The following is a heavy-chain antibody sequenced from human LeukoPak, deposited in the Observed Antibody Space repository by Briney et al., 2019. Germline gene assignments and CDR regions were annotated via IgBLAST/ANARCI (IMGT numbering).Heavy chain of an antibody. CDR3: AREPSGWHSMDY. CDR1: EFSFSSYW. J-gene: IGHJ4*02. V-gene: IGHV3-74*01. CDR2: ISPDGSSA. D-gene: IGHD6-19*01. Sequence: GGSLRLSCAASEFSFSSYWMHWVRQAPGKGLVWVSRISPDGSSASYADSVRGRFTISRDNAKNTLYLQMNSLRAEETAIYYCAREPSGWHSMDYWGQGILVTVSS.